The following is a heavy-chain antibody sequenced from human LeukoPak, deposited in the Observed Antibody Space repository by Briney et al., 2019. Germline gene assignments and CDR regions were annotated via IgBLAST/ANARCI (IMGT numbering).Heavy chain of an antibody. J-gene: IGHJ4*02. CDR2: ISGTGGST. V-gene: IGHV3-23*01. CDR1: GFTFSSYA. CDR3: ARDQGHYYDSSGYYFDY. Sequence: SGGSLRLSCAASGFTFSSYAMSWVRQAPGKGLEWVSAISGTGGSTYYADSVKGRFTISRDNSKNTLYLQMNSLRAEDTAVYYCARDQGHYYDSSGYYFDYWGQGTLVTVSS. D-gene: IGHD3-22*01.